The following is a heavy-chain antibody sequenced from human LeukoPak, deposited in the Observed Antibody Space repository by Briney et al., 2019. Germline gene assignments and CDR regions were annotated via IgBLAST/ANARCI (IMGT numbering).Heavy chain of an antibody. CDR1: RFTFANYW. J-gene: IGHJ3*02. CDR2: IKQDGSVK. D-gene: IGHD3-22*01. Sequence: GGSLRLSCAASRFTFANYWMNWVRQAPGKGLEWVANIKQDGSVKYYLDSVKGRFTISRDNAKNSLYLQMNSLRADDMAVYYCARDSEHYDSGAYYDALDIWGQGTMVTVSS. V-gene: IGHV3-7*01. CDR3: ARDSEHYDSGAYYDALDI.